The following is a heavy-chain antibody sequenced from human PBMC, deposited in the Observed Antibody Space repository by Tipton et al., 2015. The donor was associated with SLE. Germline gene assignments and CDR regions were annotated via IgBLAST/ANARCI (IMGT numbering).Heavy chain of an antibody. V-gene: IGHV3-23*01. CDR3: AKDYSSSGGGPYYFDY. D-gene: IGHD6-6*01. CDR1: GFTFSSYA. J-gene: IGHJ4*02. CDR2: ISGSGGST. Sequence: SLRLSCAASGFTFSSYAMSWVRQAPGKGLEWVSAISGSGGSTYYADSVKGRFTISRDNSKNTLYLQMNSLRAEDTAVYYCAKDYSSSGGGPYYFDYWGQGTLVTVSS.